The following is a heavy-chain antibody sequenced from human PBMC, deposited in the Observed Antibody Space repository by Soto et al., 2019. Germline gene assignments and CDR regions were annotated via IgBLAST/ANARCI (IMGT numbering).Heavy chain of an antibody. D-gene: IGHD2-2*01. CDR2: ISTSGAPT. J-gene: IGHJ4*02. V-gene: IGHV3-23*01. CDR3: AKDESGTYCSSTSCPARYSSSWPDDY. Sequence: HPGGSLRLSCAASGFTFSSYAMSWVRQAPGKGLEWVSVISTSGAPTQYADSVKGRFTISRDNSKNTLYLQMNSLRAEDTAVYYCAKDESGTYCSSTSCPARYSSSWPDDYWGQGTLVTVSS. CDR1: GFTFSSYA.